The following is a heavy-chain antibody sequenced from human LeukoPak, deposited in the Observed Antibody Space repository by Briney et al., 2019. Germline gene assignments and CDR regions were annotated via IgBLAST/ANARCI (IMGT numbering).Heavy chain of an antibody. J-gene: IGHJ2*01. CDR1: GGTFSSYA. Sequence: ASVKVSCKASGGTFSSYAISWVRQAPGQGLEWMGIINPSGGSTSYAQKFQGRVTMTRDTSTSTVYMELSSLRSEDTAVYYCARDSAFDLWGRGTLVTVSS. CDR3: ARDSAFDL. CDR2: INPSGGST. V-gene: IGHV1-46*01.